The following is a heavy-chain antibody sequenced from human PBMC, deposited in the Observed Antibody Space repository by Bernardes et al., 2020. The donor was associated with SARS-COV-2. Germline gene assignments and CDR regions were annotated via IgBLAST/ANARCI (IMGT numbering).Heavy chain of an antibody. CDR1: GYSFTSYW. CDR3: ARPRMDYYGSGSLAYYYYGMDV. CDR2: IVPSDSYT. Sequence: GESLKISCKGSGYSFTSYWISWVRQMPGKGLEWMGRIVPSDSYTNYSPSFQGHVTISADKSISTAYLQWSSLKASDTAMYYCARPRMDYYGSGSLAYYYYGMDVWGQGTTVTVSS. V-gene: IGHV5-10-1*01. J-gene: IGHJ6*02. D-gene: IGHD3-10*01.